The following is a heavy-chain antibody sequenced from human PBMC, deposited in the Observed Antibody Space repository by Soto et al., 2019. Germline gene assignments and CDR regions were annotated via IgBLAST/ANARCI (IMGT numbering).Heavy chain of an antibody. CDR2: FYYSGST. CDR3: ARSVGDYYYGMDV. Sequence: PSETLSLTCTVSGASITSTSYHWGWIRQPPGKGLEWIGNFYYSGSTCYNPSLRSRVTISVDASKNQFSVKVSSVTATDTAVYYCARSVGDYYYGMDVWGQGTTVTVSS. V-gene: IGHV4-39*01. D-gene: IGHD1-26*01. CDR1: GASITSTSYH. J-gene: IGHJ6*02.